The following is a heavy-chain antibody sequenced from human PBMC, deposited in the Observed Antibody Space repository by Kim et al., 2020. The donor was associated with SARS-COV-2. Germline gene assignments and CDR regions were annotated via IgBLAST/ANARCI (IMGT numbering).Heavy chain of an antibody. CDR1: GYSFTTNW. J-gene: IGHJ6*02. CDR3: AESGGDYKFSYYYAMDA. V-gene: IGHV5-51*01. CDR2: IYPGDSHT. D-gene: IGHD2-21*02. Sequence: GESLKISCKASGYSFTTNWIGWVRQMPGKGLEWMGIIYPGDSHTLYSPSFRGQVTISADKSINTAYLQWSSLKAADNAMYYCAESGGDYKFSYYYAMDAWCQGTSVTVSS.